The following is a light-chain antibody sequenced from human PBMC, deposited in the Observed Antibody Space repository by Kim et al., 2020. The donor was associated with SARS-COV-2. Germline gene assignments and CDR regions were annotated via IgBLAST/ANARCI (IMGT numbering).Light chain of an antibody. CDR1: QSVSSSY. J-gene: IGKJ4*01. V-gene: IGKV3-20*01. CDR2: GAS. CDR3: QQYGSSPLT. Sequence: EIVLTQSPVTLSLSPGERATLSCRASQSVSSSYLAWYQQKPGQAPRLLIYGASSRATGIPDRFSGSGSGTDFTLTISRLEPEDFAVYYCQQYGSSPLTFGGGTKVVIK.